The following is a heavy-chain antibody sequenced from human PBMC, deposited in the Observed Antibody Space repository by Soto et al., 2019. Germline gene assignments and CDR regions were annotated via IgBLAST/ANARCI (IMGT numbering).Heavy chain of an antibody. J-gene: IGHJ4*02. CDR1: GDTFTTNS. CDR3: ARGLLYATTYFDY. CDR2: IIPVVGTT. V-gene: IGHV1-69*06. D-gene: IGHD2-8*01. Sequence: QVQLVQSGAEVKKPGSSVKVSCKASGDTFTTNSLNWVRQAPGQGLEWMGGIIPVVGTTKYAQKYQDRVTITADKSTNTAYTELSSLRSDDTAVYYCARGLLYATTYFDYWGQGTPVTVSS.